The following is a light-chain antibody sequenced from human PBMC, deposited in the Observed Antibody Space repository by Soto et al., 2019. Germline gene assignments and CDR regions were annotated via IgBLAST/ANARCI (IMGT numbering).Light chain of an antibody. J-gene: IGKJ3*01. CDR1: GSISSYF. CDR2: GAS. CDR3: QQYGTSPGFT. V-gene: IGKV3-20*01. Sequence: EIVLTQSPGTLSLSPGEIATLSCRASGSISSYFLAWYQQKPGQAPRLLIYGASSRATGIPDRFSGSGSGTDFALTISRLEPEDFAVYYCQQYGTSPGFTFGPGTKVDVK.